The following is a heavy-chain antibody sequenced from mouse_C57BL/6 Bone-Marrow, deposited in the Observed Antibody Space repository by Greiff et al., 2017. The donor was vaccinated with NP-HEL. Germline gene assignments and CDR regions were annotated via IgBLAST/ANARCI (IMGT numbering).Heavy chain of an antibody. J-gene: IGHJ2*01. CDR2: IDPENGDT. CDR3: TTSIAAVVGY. Sequence: VQLQQSGAELVRPGASVKLSCTASGFNIKDDYMHWVKQRPEQGLEWIGRIDPENGDTEYASKFQGKATITADKSSNTAYLQLSSLTAEDTAVYYCTTSIAAVVGYWGQGTTLTVSS. D-gene: IGHD1-1*01. V-gene: IGHV14-4*01. CDR1: GFNIKDDY.